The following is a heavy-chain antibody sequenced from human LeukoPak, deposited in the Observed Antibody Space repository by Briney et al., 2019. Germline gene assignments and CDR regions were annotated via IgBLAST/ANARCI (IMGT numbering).Heavy chain of an antibody. CDR2: INSDGSST. D-gene: IGHD6-19*01. CDR3: AKDRDYSGGWYQADY. CDR1: GFTLSSYL. J-gene: IGHJ4*02. V-gene: IGHV3-74*01. Sequence: GGSLRLSCAASGFTLSSYLMHWVRQVPWKGLVWVARINSDGSSTTYGSYVKGRFSLSRDNSKNTLYLQMNSQREEDRAVYDCAKDRDYSGGWYQADYWGQGTLVTVAS.